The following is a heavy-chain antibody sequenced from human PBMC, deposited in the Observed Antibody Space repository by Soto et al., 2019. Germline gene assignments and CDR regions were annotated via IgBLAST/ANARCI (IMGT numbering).Heavy chain of an antibody. CDR3: ARSSGLYYYDSSGYYYYYYGMDV. V-gene: IGHV5-51*01. CDR1: GYSFTSYW. CDR2: IYPGDSDT. D-gene: IGHD3-22*01. Sequence: ESLKISCKGSGYSFTSYWIGWVRQMPGKGLEWMGIIYPGDSDTRYSPSFQGQVTISADKSISTAYLQWSSLKASDTAMYYCARSSGLYYYDSSGYYYYYYGMDVWGQGTTVTVSS. J-gene: IGHJ6*02.